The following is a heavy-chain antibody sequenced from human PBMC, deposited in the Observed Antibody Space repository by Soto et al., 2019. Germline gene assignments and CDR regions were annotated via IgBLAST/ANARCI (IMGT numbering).Heavy chain of an antibody. V-gene: IGHV1-2*02. Sequence: VASVKVSFKASGYTFTGYYMHWVRQAPGQGLEGMGWINPNSGGTNYAQKFQGRVTKTRDTSISTAYMELSRLRSDDTAVSYCARGGIAARSHRYYYYYGMDVWGQGTTVTVS. CDR2: INPNSGGT. D-gene: IGHD6-6*01. CDR1: GYTFTGYY. CDR3: ARGGIAARSHRYYYYYGMDV. J-gene: IGHJ6*02.